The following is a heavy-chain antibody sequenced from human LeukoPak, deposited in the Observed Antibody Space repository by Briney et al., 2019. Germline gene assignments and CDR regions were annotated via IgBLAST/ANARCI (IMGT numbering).Heavy chain of an antibody. CDR2: IIPIFGTA. CDR3: AVSGDGIPDADY. J-gene: IGHJ4*02. V-gene: IGHV1-69*13. Sequence: GASVKVSCKASGGTFSSYAISWVRQAPGQGLEWMGGIIPIFGTANYAQKFQGRVTITADESTSTAYMELSSLRSEDTAVYYCAVSGDGIPDADYWGQGTLVTVSS. CDR1: GGTFSSYA. D-gene: IGHD1-14*01.